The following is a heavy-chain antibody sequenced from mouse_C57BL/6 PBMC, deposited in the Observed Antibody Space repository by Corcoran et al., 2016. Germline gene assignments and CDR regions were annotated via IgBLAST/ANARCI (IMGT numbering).Heavy chain of an antibody. J-gene: IGHJ2*01. D-gene: IGHD2-3*01. CDR1: GYTFTDYN. Sequence: EVQLQQSGPELVKPGASVKIPCKASGYTFTDYNMDWVKQSHGKSLEWIGDINPNNGGTIYNQKFKGKATLTVDKSSSTAYMELRSLTSEDTAVYYCARRGYDGYFDYWCQGTTLTVSS. CDR2: INPNNGGT. CDR3: ARRGYDGYFDY. V-gene: IGHV1-18*01.